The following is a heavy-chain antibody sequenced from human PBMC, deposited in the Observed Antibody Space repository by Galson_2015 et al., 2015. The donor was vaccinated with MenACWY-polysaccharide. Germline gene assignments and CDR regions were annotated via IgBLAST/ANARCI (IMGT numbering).Heavy chain of an antibody. Sequence: PALVKPTQTLTLTCTFSGFSLTTSGVGVSWIRQPPGKALEWLAVIYWDDDNRYSPSLRSRLTFTKDTSKNQVVLTMTNMDPVDTATYYCVHSLRYGVFDYWGQGALVTVSS. J-gene: IGHJ4*02. D-gene: IGHD2-8*01. CDR1: GFSLTTSGVG. CDR2: IYWDDDN. V-gene: IGHV2-5*02. CDR3: VHSLRYGVFDY.